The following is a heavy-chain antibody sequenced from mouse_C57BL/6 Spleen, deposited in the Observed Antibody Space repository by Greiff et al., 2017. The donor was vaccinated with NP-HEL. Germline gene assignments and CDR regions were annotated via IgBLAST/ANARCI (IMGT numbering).Heavy chain of an antibody. D-gene: IGHD2-4*01. J-gene: IGHJ3*01. CDR3: ARQDYDPAWFAY. CDR1: GFTFSSYG. Sequence: EVQVVESGGDLVKPGGSLKLSCAASGFTFSSYGMSWVRQTPDKRLEWVATISSGGSYTYYPDSVKGRFTISRDNAKNTLYLQMSSLKSEDTAMYYCARQDYDPAWFAYWGQGTLVTVSA. CDR2: ISSGGSYT. V-gene: IGHV5-6*01.